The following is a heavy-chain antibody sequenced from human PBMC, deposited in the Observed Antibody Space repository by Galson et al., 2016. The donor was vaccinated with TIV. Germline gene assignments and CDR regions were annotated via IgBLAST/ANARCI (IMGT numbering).Heavy chain of an antibody. Sequence: SVKVSCKASGATFSSYAINWVRQAPGQGLEWIGGIGAIFGTANYAQKFQGRVTITTDASTSTAYMELSSLRSEDTAVYYCARGPYYFGSGSEENWGQGTLVTVSS. CDR1: GATFSSYA. CDR3: ARGPYYFGSGSEEN. D-gene: IGHD3-10*01. J-gene: IGHJ4*02. V-gene: IGHV1-69*05. CDR2: IGAIFGTA.